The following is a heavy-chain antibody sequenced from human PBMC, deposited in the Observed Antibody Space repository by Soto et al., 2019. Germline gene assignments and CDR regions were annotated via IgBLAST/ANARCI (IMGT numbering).Heavy chain of an antibody. CDR1: GGSFSGYY. CDR2: INHSGST. D-gene: IGHD6-13*01. V-gene: IGHV4-34*01. J-gene: IGHJ1*01. Sequence: QVQLQQWGAGLLKPSETLSLTCAVYGGSFSGYYWSWIRQPPGKGLEWIGEINHSGSTNYNPSLKSRVTISVDTSKNQFSLKLSSVTAADTAVYYCARATSSSWYRRWKYFQHWGQGTLVTVSS. CDR3: ARATSSSWYRRWKYFQH.